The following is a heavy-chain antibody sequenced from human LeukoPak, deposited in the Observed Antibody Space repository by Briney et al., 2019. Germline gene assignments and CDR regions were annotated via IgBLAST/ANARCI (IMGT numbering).Heavy chain of an antibody. CDR3: TRGRPRLLWFGEFRFDP. J-gene: IGHJ5*02. V-gene: IGHV3-49*03. CDR2: IRSKAYGGTT. CDR1: GFTFGDYA. Sequence: PGRSLRLSCTASGFTFGDYAMSWFRQAPGKGLEWVGFIRSKAYGGTTEYAASVKGRFTISRDDSKSIAYLQMNSLKTEDTAVYYCTRGRPRLLWFGEFRFDPWGQGTLVTVSS. D-gene: IGHD3-10*01.